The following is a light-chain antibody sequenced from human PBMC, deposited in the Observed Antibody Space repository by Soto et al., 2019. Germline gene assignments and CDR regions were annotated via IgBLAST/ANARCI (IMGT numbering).Light chain of an antibody. CDR1: SSNIGAAYD. V-gene: IGLV1-40*01. CDR3: QSYDSSLSGYV. CDR2: GNN. Sequence: QSALTQPPSVSGAPGQRVTISCTGSSSNIGAAYDVHWYQHLPGTAPKLLIYGNNNRPSGVPDRFSGSKSGTSASLAITGLQAEDEADYYCQSYDSSLSGYVFGTGTKLTVL. J-gene: IGLJ1*01.